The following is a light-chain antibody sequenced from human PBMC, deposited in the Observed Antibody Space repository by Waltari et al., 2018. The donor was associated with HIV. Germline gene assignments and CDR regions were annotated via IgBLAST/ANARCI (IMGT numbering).Light chain of an antibody. CDR3: AAWDDTVSGPV. CDR2: KTY. Sequence: QSVLTQAPSASGTPGQRVTISCSGRGSTIAHNYVYWYQPFSGSAPKLIIYKTYQRPSGVPARFSGSKSDTSASLAISGLRSEDEAEYFCAAWDDTVSGPVFGGGTKVAVL. V-gene: IGLV1-47*01. J-gene: IGLJ2*01. CDR1: GSTIAHNY.